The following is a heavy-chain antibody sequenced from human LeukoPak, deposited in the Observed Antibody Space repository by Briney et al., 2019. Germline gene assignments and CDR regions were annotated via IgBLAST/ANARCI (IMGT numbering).Heavy chain of an antibody. Sequence: GGSLRLSCAASGFTFSSYWMSWVRQAPGKGLEWVANIKQDGSEKYYVDSVKGRFTISRDNAKNSLYLQMNSLRAEDTAVYYCARVTPVGYYYDSSGYPDAFDIWGQGTMVTVSS. CDR3: ARVTPVGYYYDSSGYPDAFDI. D-gene: IGHD3-22*01. CDR2: IKQDGSEK. J-gene: IGHJ3*02. CDR1: GFTFSSYW. V-gene: IGHV3-7*01.